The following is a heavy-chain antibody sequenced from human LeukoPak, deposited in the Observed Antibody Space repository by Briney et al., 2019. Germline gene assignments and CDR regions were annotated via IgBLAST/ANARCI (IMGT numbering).Heavy chain of an antibody. V-gene: IGHV3-11*05. D-gene: IGHD3-22*01. CDR1: GFTFSDYY. CDR3: ARGGGVTMIVVAENWFDP. J-gene: IGHJ5*02. CDR2: ISSSSSYT. Sequence: GSLRLSCAASGFTFSDYYMSWIRQAPGKGLEWVSYISSSSSYTNYADSVKGRFTISRDNAKNSLYLQMNSLRAEDTAVYYCARGGGVTMIVVAENWFDPWGQGTLVTVSS.